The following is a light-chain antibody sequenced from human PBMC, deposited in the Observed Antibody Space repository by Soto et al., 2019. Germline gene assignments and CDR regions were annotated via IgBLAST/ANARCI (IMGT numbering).Light chain of an antibody. Sequence: DIQMTQSPSTLSASVGDRVTITCRASQSISSWLAWYQQKPGKAPKLLIYKASSLESGVPSRFSGSGSGTEFTLTIISLQPDDFATYYCQQYNSYRYTFGQGNKVDIK. CDR2: KAS. J-gene: IGKJ2*01. CDR3: QQYNSYRYT. CDR1: QSISSW. V-gene: IGKV1-5*03.